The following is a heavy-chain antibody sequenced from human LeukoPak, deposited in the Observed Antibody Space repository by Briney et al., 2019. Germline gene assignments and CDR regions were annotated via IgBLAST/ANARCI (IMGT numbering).Heavy chain of an antibody. V-gene: IGHV4-34*01. J-gene: IGHJ4*02. CDR1: GGSFSGYY. CDR2: INHSGST. CDR3: ARGRSYYYGSGSYYSK. Sequence: SETLSLTCAVYGGSFSGYYWSWIRQPPGKGLEWIGEINHSGSTNYNPSFKSRVTISVDTSKNQFSLKLSSVTAADTAVYYCARGRSYYYGSGSYYSKWGQGTLVTVSS. D-gene: IGHD3-10*01.